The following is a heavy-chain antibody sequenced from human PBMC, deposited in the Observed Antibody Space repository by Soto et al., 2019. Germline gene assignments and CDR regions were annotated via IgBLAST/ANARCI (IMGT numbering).Heavy chain of an antibody. J-gene: IGHJ4*02. CDR3: VGDQDVHTPMVHGNY. D-gene: IGHD5-18*01. V-gene: IGHV3-48*02. CDR2: ISSSKTT. Sequence: EVQLVESGGGLVQPGESLRLSCTASGITFSSYSMNWVRQAPGKGLEWLSYISSSKTTYADSVKGRFTISRDNAKNSVKLQMNSLRDEDKAVYYCVGDQDVHTPMVHGNYWGRGTRVTVSS. CDR1: GITFSSYS.